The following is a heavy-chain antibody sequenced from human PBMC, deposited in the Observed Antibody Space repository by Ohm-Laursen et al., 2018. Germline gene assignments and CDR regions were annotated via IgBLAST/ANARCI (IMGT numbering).Heavy chain of an antibody. D-gene: IGHD6-13*01. Sequence: SSLRLSCSASGFILDDYGMHWVRQVPGKGLEWVSGISWDSGNKAYEDSVKGRFTISRDKARSSVYLQMNNLRPEDTALYYCAKDVGYSSSWFDYWGQGTLVTVSS. CDR2: ISWDSGNK. V-gene: IGHV3-9*01. CDR1: GFILDDYG. J-gene: IGHJ4*02. CDR3: AKDVGYSSSWFDY.